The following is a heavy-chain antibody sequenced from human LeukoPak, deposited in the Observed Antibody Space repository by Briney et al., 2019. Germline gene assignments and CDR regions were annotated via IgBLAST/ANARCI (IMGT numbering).Heavy chain of an antibody. Sequence: GGSLRLSCAASGFTFSGNWMSWVRQAPGKGLEWLDNIKQDGSVKYYVDSVKGRFTISRDNAKNSLFLQMNSLRAEDTAVYYCARDVGWDSSLVTTTRSDYWGQGTLVTVSS. CDR1: GFTFSGNW. J-gene: IGHJ4*02. V-gene: IGHV3-7*01. CDR2: IKQDGSVK. D-gene: IGHD1-1*01. CDR3: ARDVGWDSSLVTTTRSDY.